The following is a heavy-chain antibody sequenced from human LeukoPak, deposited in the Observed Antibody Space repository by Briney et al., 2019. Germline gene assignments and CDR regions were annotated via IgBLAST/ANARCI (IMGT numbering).Heavy chain of an antibody. CDR1: GFTFDDYA. V-gene: IGHV3-66*02. CDR2: IYSGGST. D-gene: IGHD4-11*01. J-gene: IGHJ4*02. Sequence: GGSLRLSCAASGFTFDDYAMHWVRQAPGKGLEWVSVIYSGGSTYYADSVKGRFTISRDNSKNTLYLQMNSLRAEDTAVYYCARVLTSTSTVLDYWGQGTLVTVSS. CDR3: ARVLTSTSTVLDY.